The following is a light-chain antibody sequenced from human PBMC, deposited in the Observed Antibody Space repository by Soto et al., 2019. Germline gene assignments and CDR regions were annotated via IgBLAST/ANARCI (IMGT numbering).Light chain of an antibody. CDR1: QSVGTY. CDR2: DAS. Sequence: EIVLTQSPATLSLSPGERATLSCRASQSVGTYLAWYQQKPGQAPRLLIYDASIRATGIPARFSGSGSGTDFTLTISSLEPEDFAVYYCQQRTNWHPLTFGGGTKVEIK. CDR3: QQRTNWHPLT. J-gene: IGKJ4*01. V-gene: IGKV3-11*01.